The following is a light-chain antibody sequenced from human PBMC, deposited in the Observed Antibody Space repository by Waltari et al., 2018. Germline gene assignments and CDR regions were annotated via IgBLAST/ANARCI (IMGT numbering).Light chain of an antibody. V-gene: IGKV3-15*01. CDR3: QQYNVWPPIT. CDR2: HAS. Sequence: EILMTQSPATLSLSPGERATLSCRASQSISFNLAWYHPRPGQPPRLLIFHASTRATGIPARFSGSGSGTEFTLTIRTLQSEDSGVYYCQQYNVWPPITFGQGTRLEIK. CDR1: QSISFN. J-gene: IGKJ5*01.